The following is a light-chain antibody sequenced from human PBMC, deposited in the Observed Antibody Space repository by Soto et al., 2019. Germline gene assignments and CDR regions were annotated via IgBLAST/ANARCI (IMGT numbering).Light chain of an antibody. CDR3: QQYGSLWT. J-gene: IGKJ1*01. Sequence: EIVLTQSPGTLSLSPGERATLSCRASQSVSNNYLAWYQQKPGQAPRLLIYGASSRATVIPDRFSGSGSGTDFTLTISRLEPEDFAVYYCQQYGSLWTFGQGTKVEIK. V-gene: IGKV3-20*01. CDR1: QSVSNNY. CDR2: GAS.